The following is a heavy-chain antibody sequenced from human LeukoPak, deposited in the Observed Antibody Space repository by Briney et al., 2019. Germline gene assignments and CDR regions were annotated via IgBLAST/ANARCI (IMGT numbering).Heavy chain of an antibody. CDR2: INHSGST. Sequence: SETLSLTCAVYGGSFSGYYWSWIRQPPGKGLEWIGEINHSGSTNYNPSLKSRVTISVDTSKNQFSLKLSSVTAADTAVYYCARGPYSSRPFDYWGLGTLVTVSS. D-gene: IGHD6-13*01. CDR3: ARGPYSSRPFDY. CDR1: GGSFSGYY. V-gene: IGHV4-34*01. J-gene: IGHJ4*02.